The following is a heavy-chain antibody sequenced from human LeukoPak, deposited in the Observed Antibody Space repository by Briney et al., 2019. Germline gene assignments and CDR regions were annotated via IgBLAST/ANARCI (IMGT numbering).Heavy chain of an antibody. J-gene: IGHJ4*02. CDR1: GFTFSSYS. Sequence: GGSLRLSCAASGFTFSSYSMNWVRQAPGKGLEWVSSISSSSSYIYYADSAKGRFTISRDNAKNSLYLQMNSLRAEDTAVDYCARDLDIVVVPAATKRDYWGQGTLVTVSS. CDR2: ISSSSSYI. CDR3: ARDLDIVVVPAATKRDY. D-gene: IGHD2-2*01. V-gene: IGHV3-21*01.